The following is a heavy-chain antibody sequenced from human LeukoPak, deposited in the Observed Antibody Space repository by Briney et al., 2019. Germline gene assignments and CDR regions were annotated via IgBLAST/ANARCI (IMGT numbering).Heavy chain of an antibody. V-gene: IGHV1-18*04. CDR3: ARDDYGDYVLNAFDI. J-gene: IGHJ3*02. Sequence: ASVKVSCKASGYTFTSYGISWVRQAPGQGLEWMGWISAYNGNTNYAQKLQGRVPMTTDTSTSTAYTELRSLRSDDTAMYYCARDDYGDYVLNAFDIWGQGTMVTVSS. CDR1: GYTFTSYG. CDR2: ISAYNGNT. D-gene: IGHD4-17*01.